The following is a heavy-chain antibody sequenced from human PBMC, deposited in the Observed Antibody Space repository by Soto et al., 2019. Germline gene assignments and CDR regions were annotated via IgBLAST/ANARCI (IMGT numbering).Heavy chain of an antibody. CDR1: GFTFEDYA. CDR3: AKGKYYDILTGYVDY. CDR2: ISWNSGSI. Sequence: SLRLSCAASGFTFEDYAMHWVRQAPGKGLEWVSGISWNSGSIGYADSVKGRFTISRDNAKNSLYLQMNSLRAEDTALYYCAKGKYYDILTGYVDYWGQGIQVTVSS. D-gene: IGHD3-9*01. J-gene: IGHJ4*02. V-gene: IGHV3-9*01.